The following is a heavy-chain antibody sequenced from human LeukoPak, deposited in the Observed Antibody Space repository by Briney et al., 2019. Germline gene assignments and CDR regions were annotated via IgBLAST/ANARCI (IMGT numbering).Heavy chain of an antibody. Sequence: PSETLSLTCAVYGGSFSGYDWSWIRQPPGKGLEWIGEINHSGSTNSNPSLKSRVTISVDTSKNQFSLKLSSVTAADTAVYYCARGRSLGCMDVWGKGTTVTVSS. D-gene: IGHD1-26*01. J-gene: IGHJ6*04. CDR1: GGSFSGYD. CDR3: ARGRSLGCMDV. V-gene: IGHV4-34*01. CDR2: INHSGST.